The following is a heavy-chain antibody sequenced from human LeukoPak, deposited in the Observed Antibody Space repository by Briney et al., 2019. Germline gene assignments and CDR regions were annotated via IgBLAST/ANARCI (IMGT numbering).Heavy chain of an antibody. J-gene: IGHJ4*02. Sequence: GGSLRLSCAASGFTLSSYDMHWVRQATGKGLEWVSAIGTAGDTYYPGSVKGRFTISRENAKNSLYLQMNSLRAGDTAVYYCSRGYGDGYNSPIFDYWGQGTLVTVSS. V-gene: IGHV3-13*01. CDR3: SRGYGDGYNSPIFDY. D-gene: IGHD5-24*01. CDR2: IGTAGDT. CDR1: GFTLSSYD.